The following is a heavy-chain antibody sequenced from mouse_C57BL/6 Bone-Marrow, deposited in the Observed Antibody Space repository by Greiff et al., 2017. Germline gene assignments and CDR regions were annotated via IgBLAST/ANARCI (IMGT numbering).Heavy chain of an antibody. J-gene: IGHJ3*01. CDR3: ARGREVWFAY. V-gene: IGHV5-17*01. CDR2: ISSGSSTI. CDR1: GFTFSDYG. Sequence: EVQGVESGGGLVKPGGSLKLSCAASGFTFSDYGMHWVRQAPEKGLEWVAYISSGSSTIYYADTVKGRFTISRDNAKNTLFLQMTSLRSEDTAMYYCARGREVWFAYWGQGPLVTVSA.